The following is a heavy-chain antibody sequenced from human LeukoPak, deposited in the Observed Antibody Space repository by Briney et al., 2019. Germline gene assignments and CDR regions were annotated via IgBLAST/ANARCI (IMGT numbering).Heavy chain of an antibody. CDR3: ARSSYSSSSSV. CDR2: INSDGSEG. V-gene: IGHV3-7*03. Sequence: GGSLRLSCAVSGFTFSGFWMSWSRQAPGKGLEWVASINSDGSEGYYADVVKGRFTISRDNAKNSLYLQINSLRAEDTTVYYCARSSYSSSSSVWGQGTMVTVSS. CDR1: GFTFSGFW. D-gene: IGHD6-6*01. J-gene: IGHJ3*01.